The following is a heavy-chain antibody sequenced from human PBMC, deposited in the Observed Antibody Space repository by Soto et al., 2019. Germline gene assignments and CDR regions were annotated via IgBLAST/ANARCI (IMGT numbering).Heavy chain of an antibody. CDR3: ASARGDTGYYYAMDV. J-gene: IGHJ6*02. CDR1: GGCIRSGGYY. D-gene: IGHD3-10*01. CDR2: IYYSGST. V-gene: IGHV4-31*03. Sequence: ILSLTCTVSGGCIRSGGYYWSWIRQHPGKGLEWIGYIYYSGSTYYNPSLKSRVTISVDTPKNQFSLKLSSVTAADTAVYYCASARGDTGYYYAMDVWGQGTTVTVSS.